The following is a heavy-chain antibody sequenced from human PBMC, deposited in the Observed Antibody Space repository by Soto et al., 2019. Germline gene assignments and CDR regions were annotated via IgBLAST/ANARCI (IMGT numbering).Heavy chain of an antibody. CDR1: GGSISSGDYY. Sequence: QVQLQESGPGLVKPSQTLSLTCTVSGGSISSGDYYWSWIRQPPGKGLEWIGYIYYSGSTYYNPALKRRVTISVDTSKNQFSLKLSSVTAADTAVYYCARVGLRLGWFDPWGQGTLVTVSS. J-gene: IGHJ5*02. D-gene: IGHD3-16*01. CDR2: IYYSGST. V-gene: IGHV4-30-4*01. CDR3: ARVGLRLGWFDP.